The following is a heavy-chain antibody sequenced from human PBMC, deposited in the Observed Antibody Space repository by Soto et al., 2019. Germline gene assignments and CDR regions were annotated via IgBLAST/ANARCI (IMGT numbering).Heavy chain of an antibody. V-gene: IGHV1-8*01. CDR3: ARGYITIFGVVIDKNNLFDP. J-gene: IGHJ5*02. Sequence: ASVKVSCKASGYTFTSYDINWVRKATGQGLEWMGWMNPNSGNTGYTQKFQGRVTMTRNTSISTAYMELSSLRSEDTAVYYCARGYITIFGVVIDKNNLFDPWGQGTLVTVSS. CDR1: GYTFTSYD. D-gene: IGHD3-3*01. CDR2: MNPNSGNT.